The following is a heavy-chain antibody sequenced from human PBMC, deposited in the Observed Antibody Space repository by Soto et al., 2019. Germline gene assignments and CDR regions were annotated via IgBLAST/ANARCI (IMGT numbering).Heavy chain of an antibody. J-gene: IGHJ6*02. D-gene: IGHD6-6*01. CDR1: GFTFRSYS. CDR2: ISGTSNDI. Sequence: EVRLVESGGGLVKPGESLRLSCAASGFTFRSYSQNWVRQAPGKGLEWVSSISGTSNDIYYADSVKGRFIISRDNARDSLYLQMYSLSAEDTAIYFCATSIAAHLGYYGMDVWGQGTTVTVSS. V-gene: IGHV3-21*01. CDR3: ATSIAAHLGYYGMDV.